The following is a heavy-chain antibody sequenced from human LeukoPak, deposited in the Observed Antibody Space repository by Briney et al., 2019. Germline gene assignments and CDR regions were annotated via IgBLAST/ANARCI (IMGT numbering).Heavy chain of an antibody. V-gene: IGHV4-59*01. Sequence: GSLRLSCTVSGGSISNYYWSWIRQPPGKGLEWIGYIYYRGSTNYNPSLRSRITISLGTSRNHLSLKLSSVTAADTAVYYCARVGSSGYYPDFWGQGTLVTVSS. CDR1: GGSISNYY. CDR3: ARVGSSGYYPDF. J-gene: IGHJ4*02. CDR2: IYYRGST. D-gene: IGHD3-22*01.